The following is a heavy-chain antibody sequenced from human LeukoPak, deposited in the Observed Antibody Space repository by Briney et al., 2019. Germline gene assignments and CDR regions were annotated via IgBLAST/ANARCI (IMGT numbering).Heavy chain of an antibody. CDR3: AREAPGSNYFDY. J-gene: IGHJ4*02. CDR2: IYYSGST. V-gene: IGHV4-59*01. CDR1: GGSISSYY. Sequence: SETLSLTCTVSGGSISSYYWSWIRQPPGKGLEWIGYIYYSGSTNYNPSLESRVTISVDTSKNQFSLKLSSVTAADTAVYYCAREAPGSNYFDYWGQGTLVTVSS. D-gene: IGHD2-15*01.